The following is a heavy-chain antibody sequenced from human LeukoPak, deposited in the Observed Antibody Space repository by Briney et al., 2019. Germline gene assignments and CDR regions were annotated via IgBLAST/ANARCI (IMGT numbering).Heavy chain of an antibody. V-gene: IGHV3-49*04. CDR2: IRSKAYGGTT. CDR1: GFTFGDYA. CDR3: TRVISRLTIFGVVIEGAVDY. J-gene: IGHJ4*02. D-gene: IGHD3-3*01. Sequence: GGSLRLSCTASGFTFGDYAMSWVRQAPGKGLEWVGFIRSKAYGGTTEYAASVKGRFTISRDDFKSIAYLQMNSLKTEDTAVYYCTRVISRLTIFGVVIEGAVDYWGQGTLVTVSS.